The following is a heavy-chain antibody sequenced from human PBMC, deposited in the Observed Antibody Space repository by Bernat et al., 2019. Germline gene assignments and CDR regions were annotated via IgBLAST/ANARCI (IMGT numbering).Heavy chain of an antibody. V-gene: IGHV4-31*03. J-gene: IGHJ5*02. Sequence: QVQLQESGPGLVKPSQTLSLTCTVSGGSISSGGYYWSWIRQHPGKGLEWIGYIYYSGSTYYNPSLKSRVTISVDTSKNQFSLKLSSVTAADMAVYYCAKVIVVVPAAMVGEGGWFDPWGQGTLVTVSS. D-gene: IGHD2-2*01. CDR1: GGSISSGGYY. CDR3: AKVIVVVPAAMVGEGGWFDP. CDR2: IYYSGST.